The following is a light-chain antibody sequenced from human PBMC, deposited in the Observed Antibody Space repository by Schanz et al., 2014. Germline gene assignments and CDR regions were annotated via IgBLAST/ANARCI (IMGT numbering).Light chain of an antibody. Sequence: QSALTQPASVSGSPGQSITISCTGTSSDVGGYNYVSWYQQHPGKAPKLMIYDVSNRPSGVSNRFSGSKSGNTASLTISGLQPEDEADYYCSSYTSSDNLVFGGGTKVTVL. CDR3: SSYTSSDNLV. V-gene: IGLV2-14*01. CDR1: SSDVGGYNY. CDR2: DVS. J-gene: IGLJ3*02.